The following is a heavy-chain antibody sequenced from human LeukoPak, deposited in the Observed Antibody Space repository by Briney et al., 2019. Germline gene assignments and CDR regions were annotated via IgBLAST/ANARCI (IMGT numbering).Heavy chain of an antibody. CDR1: GFTFSSYR. Sequence: GGSLRLSCAASGFTFSSYRMTWVRQAPGKGLEWVANIKQDGSEKYYVDSVKGRFTISRDNAKNSLYLQMNSLRAEDTAVYYCARAWFSSSRTFDSWGQGTLVTVSS. J-gene: IGHJ4*02. V-gene: IGHV3-7*05. CDR2: IKQDGSEK. D-gene: IGHD6-13*01. CDR3: ARAWFSSSRTFDS.